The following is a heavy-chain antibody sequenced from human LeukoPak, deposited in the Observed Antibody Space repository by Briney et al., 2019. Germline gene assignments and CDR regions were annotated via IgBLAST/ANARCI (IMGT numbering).Heavy chain of an antibody. CDR2: INHSGST. CDR3: ARGVRNMVRGVDFGY. Sequence: ETLSLTCAVYGGSFSGYYWSWIRQPPGKGLEWIGGINHSGSTNYNPSLKSRVTISVDTSKNQFSLKLSSVTAADTAVYYCARGVRNMVRGVDFGYWGQGTLVTVSS. J-gene: IGHJ4*02. V-gene: IGHV4-34*01. CDR1: GGSFSGYY. D-gene: IGHD3-10*01.